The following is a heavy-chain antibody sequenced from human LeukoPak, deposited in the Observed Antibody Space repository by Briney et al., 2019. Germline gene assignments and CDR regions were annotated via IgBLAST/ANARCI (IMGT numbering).Heavy chain of an antibody. J-gene: IGHJ5*02. D-gene: IGHD2-2*01. CDR3: ARDYIVVANADWFDP. Sequence: ASVKVSCKASGYTFNDYYMHWVRQAPGQGLEWMGWINPNSGGTNYAQKFQGRVTMTRDTSISTAYMELSRLRSDDTAVYYCARDYIVVANADWFDPWGQGTLVTVSS. CDR1: GYTFNDYY. CDR2: INPNSGGT. V-gene: IGHV1-2*02.